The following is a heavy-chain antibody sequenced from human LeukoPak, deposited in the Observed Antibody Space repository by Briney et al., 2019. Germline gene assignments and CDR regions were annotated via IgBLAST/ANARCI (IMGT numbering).Heavy chain of an antibody. Sequence: SETLSLTCTVSGGSLSPYYWTWIRQPPRKGLEWIGYIYHTGTTRYNPSLNSRVTISVETSKNQFSLRLNSVTAADTAIYYCVRLDSGDHGNIPHWGQGTLVTVSS. CDR2: IYHTGTT. CDR3: VRLDSGDHGNIPH. J-gene: IGHJ1*01. D-gene: IGHD1-26*01. CDR1: GGSLSPYY. V-gene: IGHV4-59*08.